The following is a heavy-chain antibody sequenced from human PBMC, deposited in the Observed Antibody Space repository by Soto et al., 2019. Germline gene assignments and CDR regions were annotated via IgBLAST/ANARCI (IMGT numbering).Heavy chain of an antibody. CDR1: GGSISSYY. D-gene: IGHD3-10*01. Sequence: QVQLQESGPGLVKPSETLSLSCTVSGGSISSYYWSWFRQSPGKRMEWIGYVHHSWGSSYNPSLQSRVAISLDRSKSQFSRKVSAVTATDTAVYYCARQGFGPLHGLVDVWGQGTTVTVS. CDR3: ARQGFGPLHGLVDV. V-gene: IGHV4-59*08. J-gene: IGHJ6*02. CDR2: VHHSWGS.